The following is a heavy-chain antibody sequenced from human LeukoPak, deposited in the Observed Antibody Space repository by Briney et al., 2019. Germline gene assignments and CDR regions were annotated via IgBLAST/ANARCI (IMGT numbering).Heavy chain of an antibody. CDR3: ARVPFNYYDSSGYYFDY. CDR2: IYHSGST. J-gene: IGHJ4*02. Sequence: PSETLSLTCAVSGGSISSGGYSWSWIRQPPGKGLEWIGYIYHSGSTYYNPSLKSRVTISVDRSKNQFSLKLSSVTAADTAVYYCARVPFNYYDSSGYYFDYWGQGTLVTVSS. D-gene: IGHD3-22*01. V-gene: IGHV4-30-2*01. CDR1: GGSISSGGYS.